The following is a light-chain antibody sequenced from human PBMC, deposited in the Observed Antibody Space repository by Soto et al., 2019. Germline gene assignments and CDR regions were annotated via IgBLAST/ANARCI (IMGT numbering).Light chain of an antibody. V-gene: IGLV2-14*01. CDR3: SSYTSSSTLVV. J-gene: IGLJ2*01. CDR1: SSDVGGYNY. Sequence: QSALTQPASVSGSPGQSITISCTGTSSDVGGYNYVSWYQQHPGKAPKLMSYDVSNRPSGVSNRFSGSKSCNTGSLTISGVQAEDEADYYCSSYTSSSTLVVFGGGTKLTVL. CDR2: DVS.